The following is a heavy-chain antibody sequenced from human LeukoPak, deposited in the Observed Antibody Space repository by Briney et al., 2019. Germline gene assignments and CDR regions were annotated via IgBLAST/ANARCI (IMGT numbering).Heavy chain of an antibody. Sequence: ASVKVSCKASGYTFTSYAMNWVRQAPGQGLEWMGWINTNTGNPTCAQGFTGRFVFSLDTSVSTAYLQICSLKAEDTAVYYCAREYCSGGSCYSMFDPWGQGTLVTVSS. D-gene: IGHD2-15*01. CDR2: INTNTGNP. CDR1: GYTFTSYA. V-gene: IGHV7-4-1*01. CDR3: AREYCSGGSCYSMFDP. J-gene: IGHJ5*02.